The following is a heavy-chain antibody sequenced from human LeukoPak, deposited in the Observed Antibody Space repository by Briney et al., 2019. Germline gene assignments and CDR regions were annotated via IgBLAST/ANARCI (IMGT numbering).Heavy chain of an antibody. J-gene: IGHJ3*02. CDR2: IIPILGIA. D-gene: IGHD3-22*01. Sequence: SVTVSCKASGGAFSSYAISWVQQAPGQGLEWMGRIIPILGIANYAQKFQGRVTITADKSTSTAYMELSSLRSEDTAVYYCASLSYYYDSSGLGAFDIWGQGTMVTVSS. CDR3: ASLSYYYDSSGLGAFDI. CDR1: GGAFSSYA. V-gene: IGHV1-69*04.